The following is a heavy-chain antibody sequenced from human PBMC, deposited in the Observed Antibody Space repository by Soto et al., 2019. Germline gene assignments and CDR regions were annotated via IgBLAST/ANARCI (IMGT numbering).Heavy chain of an antibody. D-gene: IGHD5-12*01. CDR1: GYTFTSYG. V-gene: IGHV1-18*01. CDR2: ISAYNGNT. CDR3: ARGSGYDKPTSYYYMDV. J-gene: IGHJ6*03. Sequence: GASVKVSCKASGYTFTSYGISWVRQAPGQGLEWMGWISAYNGNTNYAQKLQGRVTMTTDTSTSTAYMELRSLRSDDTAVYYCARGSGYDKPTSYYYMDVRAKRTTVTVSS.